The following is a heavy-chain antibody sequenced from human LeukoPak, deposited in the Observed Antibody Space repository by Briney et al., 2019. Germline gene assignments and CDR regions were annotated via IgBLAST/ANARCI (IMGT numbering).Heavy chain of an antibody. D-gene: IGHD2-2*02. V-gene: IGHV4-59*01. CDR1: GGSISSYY. CDR3: AREGDIVVVPAATPFDY. Sequence: PSETLSLTCTVSGGSISSYYWSWIRQPPGKGLEWIGYIYYSGSTNYNPSLKSRVTISVDTSKNQFSLKLSSVTAADTAVYYCAREGDIVVVPAATPFDYWGQGTLVTVSS. CDR2: IYYSGST. J-gene: IGHJ4*02.